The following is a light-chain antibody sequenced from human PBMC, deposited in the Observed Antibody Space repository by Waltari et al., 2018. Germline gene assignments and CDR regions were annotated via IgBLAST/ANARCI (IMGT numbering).Light chain of an antibody. Sequence: QSALTQPASVSGSPGQSITISCTGTSSDVGAYNYVSWYQRHPGKVAKLMIYDVSDRPSGVSSRFSGSKPDNTAALTISGLQAEDEADYYCSSYRRGDTLVFGGGTKLTVL. CDR2: DVS. CDR3: SSYRRGDTLV. J-gene: IGLJ2*01. CDR1: SSDVGAYNY. V-gene: IGLV2-14*03.